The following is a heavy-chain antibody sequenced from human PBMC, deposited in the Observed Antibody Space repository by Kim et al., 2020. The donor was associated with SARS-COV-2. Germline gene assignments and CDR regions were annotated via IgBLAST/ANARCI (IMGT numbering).Heavy chain of an antibody. CDR1: GYTFTGYY. V-gene: IGHV1-2*02. Sequence: ASVKVSCKASGYTFTGYYMHWVRQAPGQGLEWMGWINPNSGGTNYAQKFQGRVTMTRDTSISTAYMELSRLRSDDTAVYYCAREGGSYYLDYYGMDVWGQGTTVTVSS. CDR2: INPNSGGT. CDR3: AREGGSYYLDYYGMDV. J-gene: IGHJ6*02. D-gene: IGHD1-26*01.